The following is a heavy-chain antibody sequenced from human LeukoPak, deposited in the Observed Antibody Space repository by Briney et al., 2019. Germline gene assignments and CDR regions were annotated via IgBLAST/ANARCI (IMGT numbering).Heavy chain of an antibody. CDR1: GGSFSGYY. V-gene: IGHV4-34*01. D-gene: IGHD5-18*01. J-gene: IGHJ4*02. Sequence: PSETLSLTCAVYGGSFSGYYWSWIRQPPGKGLEWIGEINHSGSTNYNPSLKGRVTISVDTSKNQFSLKLSSVTAADTAVYYCARGVFYSYGCFDYWGQGTLVTVSS. CDR2: INHSGST. CDR3: ARGVFYSYGCFDY.